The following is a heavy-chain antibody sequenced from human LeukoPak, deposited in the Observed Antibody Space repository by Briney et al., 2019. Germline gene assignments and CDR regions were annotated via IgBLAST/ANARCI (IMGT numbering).Heavy chain of an antibody. CDR3: AKDRIWAH. CDR2: VYYGVDT. D-gene: IGHD7-27*01. V-gene: IGHV4-59*02. Sequence: SETLSLTCTVSGASVSTNYWSWIRQSPGKGLEWIGYVYYGVDTNYNPSLKSRVTISADTSKNQFSLKLTSVTAADTAVYYCAKDRIWAHWGQGTLVTVSS. CDR1: GASVSTNY. J-gene: IGHJ4*02.